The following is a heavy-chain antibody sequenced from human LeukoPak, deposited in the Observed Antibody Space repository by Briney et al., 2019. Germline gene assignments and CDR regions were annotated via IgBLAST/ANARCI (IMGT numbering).Heavy chain of an antibody. D-gene: IGHD5-12*01. V-gene: IGHV1-69*13. CDR3: ARAWMGRSADVYFYYMDV. CDR2: IIPIFGTA. CDR1: GYTFTGYY. J-gene: IGHJ6*03. Sequence: GASVKVSCKASGYTFTGYYMHWVRQAPGQGLEWMGGIIPIFGTANYAQEFQGRVTITADESTSTAYMELSSLRSEDTAVYYCARAWMGRSADVYFYYMDVWGKGTTVTISS.